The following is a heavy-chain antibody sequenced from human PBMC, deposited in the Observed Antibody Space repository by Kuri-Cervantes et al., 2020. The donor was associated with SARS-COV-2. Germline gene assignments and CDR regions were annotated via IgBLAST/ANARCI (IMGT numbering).Heavy chain of an antibody. CDR1: GFTFSSYE. CDR2: ISSSGGTI. V-gene: IGHV3-48*03. CDR3: ARVDPPLIDSSGLTGIDY. D-gene: IGHD6-19*01. Sequence: GESLKISCAASGFTFSSYEMNWVRQAPGKGLEWVSYISSSGGTIYYADSVKGRFTISRDNAKNSLYLQMNSLRAEDTAVYYCARVDPPLIDSSGLTGIDYWGQGTLVTVSS. J-gene: IGHJ4*02.